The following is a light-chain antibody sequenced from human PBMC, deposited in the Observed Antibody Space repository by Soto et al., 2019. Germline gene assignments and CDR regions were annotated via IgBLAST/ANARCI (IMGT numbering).Light chain of an antibody. CDR2: GAS. Sequence: IVLTQSPSTLSLSPGERATPSCRASQSVNRRYLAWYQQKPGQAPRLLIYGASSRATGIPDRFSGSGSGTDFTLTISGLDPEDFAVYYCQQHDILPITFGQGTRLEIK. V-gene: IGKV3-20*01. J-gene: IGKJ5*01. CDR3: QQHDILPIT. CDR1: QSVNRRY.